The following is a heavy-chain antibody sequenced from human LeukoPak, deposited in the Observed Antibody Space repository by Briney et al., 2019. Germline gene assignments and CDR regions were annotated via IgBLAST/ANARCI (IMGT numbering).Heavy chain of an antibody. CDR2: IYPGDSDT. CDR1: GYSFTSYW. D-gene: IGHD1-1*01. J-gene: IGHJ5*02. V-gene: IGHV5-51*01. CDR3: ARHLRAGTVSNWFDP. Sequence: GESLKISCKGSGYSFTSYWVGWVRQMPGKGLEWMGIIYPGDSDTRYSPSFQGQVTISADKSISTAYLQWSSLKASDTAMYYCARHLRAGTVSNWFDPWGQGTLVTVSS.